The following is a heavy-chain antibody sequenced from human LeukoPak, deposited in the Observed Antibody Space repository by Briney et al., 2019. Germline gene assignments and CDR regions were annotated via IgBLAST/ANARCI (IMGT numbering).Heavy chain of an antibody. CDR2: IYYSGST. V-gene: IGHV4-61*01. CDR3: ARESVLPDCSSTSCYPSGYYYYMDV. D-gene: IGHD2-2*01. J-gene: IGHJ6*03. Sequence: PSETLSLTCTVSGGSVSSGSYYWSWIRQPPGKGLGWIGYIYYSGSTNYNPSLKSRVTISVDTSKNQFSLKLSSVTAADTAVYYCARESVLPDCSSTSCYPSGYYYYMDVWGKGTTVTVSS. CDR1: GGSVSSGSYY.